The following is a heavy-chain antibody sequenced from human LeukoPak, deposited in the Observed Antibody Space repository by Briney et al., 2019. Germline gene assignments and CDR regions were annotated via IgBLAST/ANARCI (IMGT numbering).Heavy chain of an antibody. D-gene: IGHD6-19*01. CDR3: AKMGGRVWYKVPET. CDR1: VFNFSV. CDR2: ISGSGQTT. Sequence: GGSLRLSCTASVFNFSVAWVRQAPGMGLEWGSSISGSGQTTYYADFVRGRFTISRDSSKNTVYLQMSGLRVEDTALYYCAKMGGRVWYKVPETWGQGTLVTVSS. V-gene: IGHV3-23*01. J-gene: IGHJ5*02.